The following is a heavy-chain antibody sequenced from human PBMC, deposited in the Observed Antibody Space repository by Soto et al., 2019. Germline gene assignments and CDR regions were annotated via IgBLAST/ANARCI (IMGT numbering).Heavy chain of an antibody. Sequence: EVPLVESGGGLVQPGGSLRLSFAASGFTVSSNYMSWVRQAPGKGLEWVSVIYSGGSTYYADSVKGRFTISRDNSKNTLYLQMNSLRAEDTAVYYCARDRIPTGMDVWGQGTTVTVSS. CDR1: GFTVSSNY. J-gene: IGHJ6*02. CDR3: ARDRIPTGMDV. CDR2: IYSGGST. V-gene: IGHV3-66*01.